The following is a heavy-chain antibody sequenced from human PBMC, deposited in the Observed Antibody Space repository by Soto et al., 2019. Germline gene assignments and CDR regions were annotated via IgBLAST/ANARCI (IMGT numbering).Heavy chain of an antibody. CDR3: AGGIGWESYL. Sequence: EVQLVESGGGLVQPGGSLRLSCAASGFTFGDYWMNWVRQAPGKVLEWVANIKQDGSEKNYVYAVKGRFTISRDNARNSLYPQMNSLRVGDTAVYFCAGGIGWESYLWGPGTHVTVSS. CDR1: GFTFGDYW. J-gene: IGHJ5*02. CDR2: IKQDGSEK. D-gene: IGHD6-19*01. V-gene: IGHV3-7*03.